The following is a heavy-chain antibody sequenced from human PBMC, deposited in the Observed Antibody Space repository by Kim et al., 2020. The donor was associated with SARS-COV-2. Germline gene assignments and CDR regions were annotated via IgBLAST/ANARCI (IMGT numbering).Heavy chain of an antibody. Sequence: PSLKSRVTISVDTSKNQFSLKLSSVTAADTAVYYCARSGSYYGAAEYFQHWGQGTLVTVSS. J-gene: IGHJ1*01. D-gene: IGHD1-26*01. V-gene: IGHV4-34*01. CDR3: ARSGSYYGAAEYFQH.